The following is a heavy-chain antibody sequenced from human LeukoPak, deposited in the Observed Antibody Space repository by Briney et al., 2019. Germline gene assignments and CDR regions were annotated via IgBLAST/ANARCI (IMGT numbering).Heavy chain of an antibody. D-gene: IGHD3-10*02. CDR3: AELGITMIGGV. J-gene: IGHJ6*04. Sequence: TGRSLRLSCAASGFTFDDYAMHWVRQAPGKGLEWVSYISSSGSTIYYADSVKGRFTISRDNAKNSLYLQMNSLRAEDTAVYYCAELGITMIGGVWGKGTTVTISS. CDR1: GFTFDDYA. CDR2: ISSSGSTI. V-gene: IGHV3-48*03.